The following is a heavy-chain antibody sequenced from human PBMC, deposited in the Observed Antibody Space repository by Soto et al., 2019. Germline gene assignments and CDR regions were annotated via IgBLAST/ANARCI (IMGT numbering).Heavy chain of an antibody. J-gene: IGHJ4*02. CDR2: ISYDGSNK. CDR3: AKTRDISSGWYDPFDY. CDR1: GFTFSSYG. D-gene: IGHD6-19*01. Sequence: LRLSCAASGFTFSSYGMHWVRQAPGKGLDWVAVISYDGSNKYYADSVKGRFTISRDNSKNTLYLQMNSLRAEDTAVYYCAKTRDISSGWYDPFDYWGQGTLVTVSS. V-gene: IGHV3-30*18.